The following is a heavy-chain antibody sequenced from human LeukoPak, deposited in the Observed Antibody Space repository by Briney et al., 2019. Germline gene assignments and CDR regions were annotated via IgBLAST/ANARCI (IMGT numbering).Heavy chain of an antibody. CDR3: AKSGGLSGSGRLAMDV. V-gene: IGHV3-23*01. J-gene: IGHJ6*02. Sequence: GASVKVSCKASGYTFSTYAMSWVRLAPGKGLEWVSGISGSGGSTYYADSVKGRFTSSRDNSNNTLYVQMNSLRVEDTAVYYCAKSGGLSGSGRLAMDVWGQGTTVTVSS. CDR2: ISGSGGST. D-gene: IGHD3-10*01. CDR1: GYTFSTYA.